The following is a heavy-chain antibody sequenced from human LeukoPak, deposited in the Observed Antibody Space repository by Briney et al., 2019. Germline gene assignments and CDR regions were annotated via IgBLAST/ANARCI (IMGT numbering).Heavy chain of an antibody. D-gene: IGHD6-25*01. Sequence: GASVKVSCKASGYTFTGHYMHWVRQAPGQGLEWMGWINPNSGGVNYAQKFQGRVTMTRDTSISTAYMELSRLRSDDTAVYYCATRSHSTGAEYFQHWGLGTLVTVSS. V-gene: IGHV1-2*02. J-gene: IGHJ1*01. CDR1: GYTFTGHY. CDR2: INPNSGGV. CDR3: ATRSHSTGAEYFQH.